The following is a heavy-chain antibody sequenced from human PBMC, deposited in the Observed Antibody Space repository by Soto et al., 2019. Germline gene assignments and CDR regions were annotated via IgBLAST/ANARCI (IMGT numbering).Heavy chain of an antibody. J-gene: IGHJ4*02. V-gene: IGHV1-2*04. CDR3: AREYYYDSSGYYWDY. D-gene: IGHD3-22*01. Sequence: GSSVKVSCKASGYTFTGYYMHWVRQAPGQGLEWMGWINPNSGGTNYAQKLQGWVTMTRDPSISTAYMELTRLRYEDTAVYYSAREYYYDSSGYYWDYWGQRTLVSVSP. CDR1: GYTFTGYY. CDR2: INPNSGGT.